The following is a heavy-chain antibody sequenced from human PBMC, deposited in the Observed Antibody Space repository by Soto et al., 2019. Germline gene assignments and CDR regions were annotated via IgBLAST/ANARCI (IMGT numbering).Heavy chain of an antibody. CDR1: GGAISSGDYY. V-gene: IGHV4-31*03. J-gene: IGHJ3*02. CDR3: VRDYDYDTSRNDAFDI. D-gene: IGHD3-22*01. CDR2: IYSSGST. Sequence: QVQLQESGPGLVKPSQTLSLTCTVPGGAISSGDYYWSWIRNHPGKGLEWIGYIYSSGSTYCNPSLRRRVTISADTSKNQFSLRLSSVTAADTAVYYCVRDYDYDTSRNDAFDIWGQGTMVTVSS.